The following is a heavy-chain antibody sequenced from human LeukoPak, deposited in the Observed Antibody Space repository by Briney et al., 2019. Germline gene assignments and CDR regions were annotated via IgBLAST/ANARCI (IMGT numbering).Heavy chain of an antibody. CDR3: ARAAGNYDILTGYTSSAFDI. D-gene: IGHD3-9*01. Sequence: EASVKVSCKASGYTFTSYGISWVRQAPGQGLEWMGWISAYNGNTSYAQKLQGRVTMTTDTSTSTAYMELRSLRSDDTAVYYCARAAGNYDILTGYTSSAFDIWGQGTMVTVSS. V-gene: IGHV1-18*04. J-gene: IGHJ3*02. CDR2: ISAYNGNT. CDR1: GYTFTSYG.